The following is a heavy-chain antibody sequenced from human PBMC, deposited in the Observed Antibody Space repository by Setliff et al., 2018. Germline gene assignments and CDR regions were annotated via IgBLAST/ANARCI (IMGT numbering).Heavy chain of an antibody. D-gene: IGHD3-22*01. V-gene: IGHV4-59*12. Sequence: PSETLSLTCNVSGDSINENHWTWIRQPPGKGLEWIGYIYYSGSTYYNPSLKSRVTISVDTSKNQFSLKLSSVTAADTAVYYCARARSGDYSDSTSYLDYWGQGTLVTVSS. CDR1: GDSINENH. J-gene: IGHJ4*02. CDR3: ARARSGDYSDSTSYLDY. CDR2: IYYSGST.